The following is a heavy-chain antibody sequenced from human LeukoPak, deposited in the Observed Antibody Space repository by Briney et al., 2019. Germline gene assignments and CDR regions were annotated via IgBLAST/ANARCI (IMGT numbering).Heavy chain of an antibody. J-gene: IGHJ4*02. D-gene: IGHD4-11*01. CDR1: GYSFTSYR. V-gene: IGHV5-51*01. CDR2: IYPGDSDT. CDR3: ARRSDYPNFDFDY. Sequence: GEPLKISCQGSGYSFTSYRIGGVRQMPGKGLEWMEIIYPGDSDTRYSPSFQGQVTISADKSISTAYLQWSSLKASDTAMYYCARRSDYPNFDFDYWGQGTLVIVSS.